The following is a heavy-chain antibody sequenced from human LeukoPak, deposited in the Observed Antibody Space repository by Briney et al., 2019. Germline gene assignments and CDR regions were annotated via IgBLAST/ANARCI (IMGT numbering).Heavy chain of an antibody. D-gene: IGHD4-11*01. CDR3: ARIGDTVTTWFDP. Sequence: GGSLRLSCAASGFTFSNYVMNWVRQAPGKGLEWVSYISSSSTIYYADSVKGRFTISRDNAKNSLYLQMNSLRAEDTAVYYCARIGDTVTTWFDPWGQGTLVTVSS. CDR2: ISSSSTI. J-gene: IGHJ5*02. V-gene: IGHV3-48*01. CDR1: GFTFSNYV.